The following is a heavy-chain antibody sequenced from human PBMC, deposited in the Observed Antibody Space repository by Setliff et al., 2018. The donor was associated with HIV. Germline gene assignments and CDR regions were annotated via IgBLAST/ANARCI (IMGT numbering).Heavy chain of an antibody. CDR3: ARRSGWSEDY. V-gene: IGHV4-38-2*01. CDR2: IYHTGST. D-gene: IGHD6-19*01. CDR1: GYSISSGYY. Sequence: SETLSLTCDVSGYSISSGYYWGWIRQSPGKGLEWIATIYHTGSTYYNPSLKSRVTISVDTSKNHFSLKLSSVTAADTAVYYCARRSGWSEDYWGQGTLVTVSS. J-gene: IGHJ4*02.